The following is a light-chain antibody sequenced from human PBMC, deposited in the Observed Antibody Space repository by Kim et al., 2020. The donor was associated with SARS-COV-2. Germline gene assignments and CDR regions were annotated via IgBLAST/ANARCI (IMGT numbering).Light chain of an antibody. Sequence: SVSPGQTASITCSGDKLGDKYTCWYQQKPGQSPVLVIYQDSKRPSGIPERFSGSNSGNPATLTISGTQAIDEADYYCQAWDSSTAVFGGGTQLTVL. J-gene: IGLJ2*01. CDR1: KLGDKY. CDR3: QAWDSSTAV. V-gene: IGLV3-1*01. CDR2: QDS.